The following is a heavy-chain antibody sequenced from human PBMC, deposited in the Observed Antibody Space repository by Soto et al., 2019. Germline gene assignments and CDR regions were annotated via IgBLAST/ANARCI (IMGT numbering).Heavy chain of an antibody. Sequence: QVQLQQWGAGPLRPLETLSLTCGVSGGSFSGYYWAWIRQSPGKGLEWIGEINDRGSINYNPSLKSRVSISVDTSKNHYSLNLMSVTAAVTAVYYCARESHDILTGPRWVWYFDLWGRGTLVTVSS. CDR1: GGSFSGYY. J-gene: IGHJ2*01. D-gene: IGHD3-9*01. V-gene: IGHV4-34*01. CDR2: INDRGSI. CDR3: ARESHDILTGPRWVWYFDL.